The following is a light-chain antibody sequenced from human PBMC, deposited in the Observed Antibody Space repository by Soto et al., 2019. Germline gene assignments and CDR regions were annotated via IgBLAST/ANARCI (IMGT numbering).Light chain of an antibody. CDR1: SSDVGGYNY. Sequence: SELTQPASVSGSPGQSITISCTGTSSDVGGYNYVSWYQQHPGKAPKLMIYEVSNRPSGVSNRFSGSKSGNTASLTISGLQAEDEADYYCSSYTSSSLYVFGTGTKVTVL. J-gene: IGLJ1*01. CDR2: EVS. CDR3: SSYTSSSLYV. V-gene: IGLV2-14*01.